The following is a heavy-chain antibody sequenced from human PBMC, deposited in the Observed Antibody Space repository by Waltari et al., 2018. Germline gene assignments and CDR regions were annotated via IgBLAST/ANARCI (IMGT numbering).Heavy chain of an antibody. D-gene: IGHD4-4*01. Sequence: EVQLLESGGGLVQPGGSLRLSCAASGFAFSTYAMTWVRQAPGKGLEGRALIYGGGMHTHYADSVKGRFTISRDDSKNTLFLEMNSLRVEDTAVYYCAKDLRDYSNDYWGQGTLVTVSS. CDR3: AKDLRDYSNDY. J-gene: IGHJ4*02. CDR1: GFAFSTYA. CDR2: IYGGGMHT. V-gene: IGHV3-23*03.